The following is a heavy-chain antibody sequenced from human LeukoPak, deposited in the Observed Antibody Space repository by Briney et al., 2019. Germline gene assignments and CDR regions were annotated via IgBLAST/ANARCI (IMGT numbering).Heavy chain of an antibody. Sequence: SETLSLTCTVSGGSISSSDYYWGWIRQPPGKGLEWIAGIYYSGSTYYSPSLKSGVTISVDTSKNQFSLKLRSVTATDTAVYYCARGLTRGYTYGGCFDPWGQGTLVTDSS. CDR3: ARGLTRGYTYGGCFDP. J-gene: IGHJ5*02. V-gene: IGHV4-39*01. CDR1: GGSISSSDYY. D-gene: IGHD5-12*01. CDR2: IYYSGST.